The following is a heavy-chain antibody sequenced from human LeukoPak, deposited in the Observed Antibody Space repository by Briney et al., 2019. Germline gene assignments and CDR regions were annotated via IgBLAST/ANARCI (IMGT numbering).Heavy chain of an antibody. V-gene: IGHV4-34*01. CDR3: ARGGKRITIFGVASRNNWFDP. CDR2: INHSGST. CDR1: GGSFSGYY. J-gene: IGHJ5*02. D-gene: IGHD3-3*01. Sequence: PSETLSLTCAVYGGSFSGYYWSWIRQPPGKGLEWIGEINHSGSTNYNPSLKSRVTISVDKSKNQFSLKLSSVTAADTAVYYCARGGKRITIFGVASRNNWFDPWGQGTLVTVSS.